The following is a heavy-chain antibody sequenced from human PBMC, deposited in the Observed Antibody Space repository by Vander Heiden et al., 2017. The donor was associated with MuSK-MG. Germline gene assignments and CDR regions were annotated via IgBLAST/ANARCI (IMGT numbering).Heavy chain of an antibody. Sequence: EVQLVESGGGLVKPGGSLRLSCAASGFTFRSYSMNWVRQAPGKGLEWVSSISSSSSYIYYADAVKGRFTISRDNAKNALYLQMKRMRAEETAVYYFAIAGGARKKYYFDYWGQGTMATVFS. CDR1: GFTFRSYS. J-gene: IGHJ4*02. V-gene: IGHV3-21*01. CDR3: AIAGGARKKYYFDY. CDR2: ISSSSSYI. D-gene: IGHD3-16*01.